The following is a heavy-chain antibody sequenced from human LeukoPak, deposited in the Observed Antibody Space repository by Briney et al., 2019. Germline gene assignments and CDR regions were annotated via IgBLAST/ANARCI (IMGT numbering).Heavy chain of an antibody. D-gene: IGHD5-18*01. Sequence: ASVKVSCKASGYTFTSYDINWVRQAPGQGLEWMGWINPNSGGTNYAQKLQGRVTMTRDTSISTAYMELSRLRSDDTAVYYCARVGYGRYSYSNYVDYWGQGTLVTVSS. V-gene: IGHV1-2*02. CDR3: ARVGYGRYSYSNYVDY. CDR2: INPNSGGT. CDR1: GYTFTSYD. J-gene: IGHJ4*02.